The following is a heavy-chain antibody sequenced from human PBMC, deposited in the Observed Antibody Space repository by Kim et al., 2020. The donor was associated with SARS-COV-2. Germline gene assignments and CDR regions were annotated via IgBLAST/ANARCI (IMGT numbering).Heavy chain of an antibody. D-gene: IGHD3-3*01. CDR2: ISSSSSYI. CDR1: GFTFSSYI. CDR3: ARDSDVRRGLEWSSFDY. Sequence: GGSLRLSCAASGFTFSSYIMNWVRQAPGKGLEWVSSISSSSSYIYYADSVKGRFTISRDNAKNSLYLQMNSLRAEDTAVYYCARDSDVRRGLEWSSFDYWGQGTLVTVSS. J-gene: IGHJ4*02. V-gene: IGHV3-21*01.